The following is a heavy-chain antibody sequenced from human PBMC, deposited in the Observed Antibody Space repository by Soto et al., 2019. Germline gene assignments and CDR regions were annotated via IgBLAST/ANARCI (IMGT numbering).Heavy chain of an antibody. CDR2: ISHSGDTT. V-gene: IGHV3-23*01. CDR3: AKVDGGMYSTFGY. J-gene: IGHJ4*02. Sequence: EVHLLESGGGLVQPGGSLRLSCAASGFTFSSYDMRWVRQAPGKGLEWVSGISHSGDTTYYAESVKGRFTISRDNSKNTLNLQMNSLRADDTAVYYCAKVDGGMYSTFGYWGQGTLVTVSS. CDR1: GFTFSSYD. D-gene: IGHD1-26*01.